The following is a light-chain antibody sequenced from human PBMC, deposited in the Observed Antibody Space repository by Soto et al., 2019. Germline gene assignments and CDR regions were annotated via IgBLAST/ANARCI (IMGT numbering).Light chain of an antibody. CDR1: QNINNY. CDR2: DAS. CDR3: QQANSFPLT. Sequence: DIQMTQSAASLSASVGDRVTITCQASQNINNYLNWYQQKPGRAPKLMIYDASNLEAGVPSRFRGSGSGTDFALTITSLQPEDIATYFCQQANSFPLTFGQGTRLEI. J-gene: IGKJ5*01. V-gene: IGKV1-33*01.